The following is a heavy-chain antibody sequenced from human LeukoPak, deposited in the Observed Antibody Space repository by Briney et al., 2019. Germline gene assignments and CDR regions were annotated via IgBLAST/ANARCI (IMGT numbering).Heavy chain of an antibody. Sequence: PGGSVRLSCAASGFSFSRYSLSWVRQAPGKGLEWISLISSSTTYIYYADSVKGRFTISRDNAKNSLYLQMNSLRADDTAVYYCARADSSGSPPYNWFDPWGQGTLVTVSS. CDR1: GFSFSRYS. CDR2: ISSSTTYI. J-gene: IGHJ5*02. V-gene: IGHV3-21*01. CDR3: ARADSSGSPPYNWFDP. D-gene: IGHD6-19*01.